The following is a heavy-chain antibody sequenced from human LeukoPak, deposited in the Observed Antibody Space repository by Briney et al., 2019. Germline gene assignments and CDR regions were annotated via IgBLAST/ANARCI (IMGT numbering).Heavy chain of an antibody. CDR2: IGYSGGSS. Sequence: GSLRLSCTVSGFTLSSYEMSWIRQAPGKGLEWVSSIGYSGGSSYYADSVKGRFTISRDNSKNTLYLQMNSLRAEDTAVYYCAKDLADYDFWSGYPSWDYWGQGTLVTVSS. D-gene: IGHD3-3*01. V-gene: IGHV3-23*01. CDR1: GFTLSSYE. CDR3: AKDLADYDFWSGYPSWDY. J-gene: IGHJ4*02.